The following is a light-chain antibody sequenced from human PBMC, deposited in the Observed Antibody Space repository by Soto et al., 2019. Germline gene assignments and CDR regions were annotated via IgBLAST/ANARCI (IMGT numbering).Light chain of an antibody. CDR1: SSDVGSYNR. CDR2: EVS. Sequence: ALTQPPSVSGSPGQSVTISCTGTSSDVGSYNRVSWYQQPPGTAPKLMIYEVSNRPSGVPDRFSGSKSGNTASLTISGLQAEDEADYYCSSYTPSSTVVFGGGTKLTVL. V-gene: IGLV2-18*02. J-gene: IGLJ2*01. CDR3: SSYTPSSTVV.